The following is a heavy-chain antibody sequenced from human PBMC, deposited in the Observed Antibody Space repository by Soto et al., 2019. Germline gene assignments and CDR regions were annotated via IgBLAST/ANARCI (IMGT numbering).Heavy chain of an antibody. CDR2: IIPIFGTA. D-gene: IGHD2-2*02. CDR3: ASRGLGIVVLPAAIRGGYFQH. CDR1: GGTFSSYA. Sequence: QVQLVQSGAEVKKPGSSVKVSCKASGGTFSSYAIRWVRQAPGQGREWMGGIIPIFGTANYAQKFQGRVTITADESTSTAYMGLSGLRSEDTAVYYWASRGLGIVVLPAAIRGGYFQHWGQGTLVTV. J-gene: IGHJ1*01. V-gene: IGHV1-69*01.